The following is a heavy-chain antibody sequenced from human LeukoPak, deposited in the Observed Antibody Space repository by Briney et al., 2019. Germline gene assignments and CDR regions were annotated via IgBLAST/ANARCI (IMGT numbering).Heavy chain of an antibody. CDR2: ISYDESNK. CDR1: GFTVRYYG. CDR3: VKRWTGTTIGQQDY. J-gene: IGHJ4*02. V-gene: IGHV3-30*18. Sequence: TGGSLRLSCAASGFTVRYYGMHWVRQTPGKGLEWVAVISYDESNKYYADSVKDRFTISRDNSKNTLYMQMNSLRAEDMAVYYCVKRWTGTTIGQQDYWGQGTLVTVSS. D-gene: IGHD1-1*01.